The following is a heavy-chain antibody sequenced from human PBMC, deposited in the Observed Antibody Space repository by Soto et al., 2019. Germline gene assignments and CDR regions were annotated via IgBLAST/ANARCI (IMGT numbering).Heavy chain of an antibody. CDR2: ISSSSSTI. CDR3: XXXXXSXXXXXGMDV. Sequence: EVQLVESGGGLVQRGGSLRLSCAASGLTFSSYSMNXXXXXXXXXXXXVSYISSSSSTIYYADSVKGRFTISRDNAKXXXXXXXXXXXXXXXXXXXXXXXXXSXXXXXGMDVWGQGTTVTVSS. CDR1: GLTFSSYS. J-gene: IGHJ6*02. V-gene: IGHV3-48*01.